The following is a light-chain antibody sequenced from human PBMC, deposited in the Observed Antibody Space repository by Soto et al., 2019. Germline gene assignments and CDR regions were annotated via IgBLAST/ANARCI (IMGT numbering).Light chain of an antibody. CDR1: QGINNW. Sequence: DIQMTQSPSSVSASVGDRVTITCRASQGINNWLAWYQQKPGKAPELLIYAVSYLQSGVPSRFSGSGSGTDFTLTISSLQPEDFATYFCKQSSAFPLTFGRGTKADIK. V-gene: IGKV1-12*01. CDR2: AVS. CDR3: KQSSAFPLT. J-gene: IGKJ4*01.